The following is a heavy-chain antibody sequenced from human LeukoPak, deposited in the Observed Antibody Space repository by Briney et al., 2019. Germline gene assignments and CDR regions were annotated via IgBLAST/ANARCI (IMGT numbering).Heavy chain of an antibody. CDR2: INAGNGNT. CDR1: GYTFTSYA. Sequence: ASVKVSCKASGYTFTSYAMHWVRQAPGQRLEWMRWINAGNGNTKYSQEFQGRVTITRDTSASTAYMELSSLTSEDTAVYYCATVGLNCSGGSCYYYNWFDPWGQGTLVTVSS. CDR3: ATVGLNCSGGSCYYYNWFDP. D-gene: IGHD2-15*01. J-gene: IGHJ5*02. V-gene: IGHV1-3*03.